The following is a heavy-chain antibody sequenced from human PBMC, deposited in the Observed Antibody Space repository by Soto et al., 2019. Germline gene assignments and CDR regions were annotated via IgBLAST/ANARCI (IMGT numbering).Heavy chain of an antibody. Sequence: GGSLRLSCAASGITFSSYWMHWVRQAPGKGLVWVSRINSDGSSTNYADSVEGRFTISRDNAKNSLYLQMNSLRAEDTAVYYCARDIEGYCSGGSCYSGSWFDPWGQGTLVTVSS. CDR2: INSDGSST. CDR1: GITFSSYW. V-gene: IGHV3-74*01. D-gene: IGHD2-15*01. J-gene: IGHJ5*02. CDR3: ARDIEGYCSGGSCYSGSWFDP.